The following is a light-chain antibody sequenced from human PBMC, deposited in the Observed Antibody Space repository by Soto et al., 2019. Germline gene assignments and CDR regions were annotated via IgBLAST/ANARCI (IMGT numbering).Light chain of an antibody. CDR3: QQYSSSPWT. Sequence: EIVLTQSPSTLSLSPGERATLSCRASQSVSSSYLAWYQQKPGQAPRLLIYGASSRATDIPDRFSGSGSGTDFTLTISRLEPEDFAVYYCQQYSSSPWTFGQGTKVDIK. CDR1: QSVSSSY. CDR2: GAS. J-gene: IGKJ1*01. V-gene: IGKV3-20*01.